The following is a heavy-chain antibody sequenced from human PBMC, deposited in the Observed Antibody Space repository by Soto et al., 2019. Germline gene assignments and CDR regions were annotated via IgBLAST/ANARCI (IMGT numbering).Heavy chain of an antibody. V-gene: IGHV1-69*12. CDR1: GGTFSSYA. Sequence: QVQLVQSGAEVKKPGSSVKVSCKASGGTFSSYAISWVRQAPGQGLEWMGGIIPMFGTADYAQKFQGRVTITADESTSTAYMELSSLRSDDTAVYYCATMKGGSQYSYYGMDVWGQGTTVTVSS. CDR2: IIPMFGTA. CDR3: ATMKGGSQYSYYGMDV. J-gene: IGHJ6*02. D-gene: IGHD3-10*01.